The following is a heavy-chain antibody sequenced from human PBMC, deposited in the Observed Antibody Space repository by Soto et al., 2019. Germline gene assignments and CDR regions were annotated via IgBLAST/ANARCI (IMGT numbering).Heavy chain of an antibody. CDR2: ISHDGSNQ. D-gene: IGHD3-22*01. CDR3: AKDYGRSVVVRGCIPDH. CDR1: GFTFSSYG. V-gene: IGHV3-30*18. J-gene: IGHJ4*02. Sequence: GGSLRLSCAVSGFTFSSYGMHWVRQAPGKGLEWVGVISHDGSNQYYGDPVKGRVTISRDNFKNTLYLQMEDLRAEDTALYYCAKDYGRSVVVRGCIPDHWGQGTLVTVSS.